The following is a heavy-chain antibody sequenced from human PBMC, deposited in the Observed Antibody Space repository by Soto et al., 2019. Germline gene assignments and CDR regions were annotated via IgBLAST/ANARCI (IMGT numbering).Heavy chain of an antibody. Sequence: QVQLQESGPGLVKPSETLSLTCTVSGGSISSYYWSWIRQPPGKGLEWIGYIYYSGSTNYNPSLKSRVTMSVDTSKNQFSLKLSSVTVADTAVYYCARHGGNCSGGSCHGYYYYFIDVWGKGTTVTVSS. CDR1: GGSISSYY. CDR3: ARHGGNCSGGSCHGYYYYFIDV. CDR2: IYYSGST. V-gene: IGHV4-59*08. D-gene: IGHD2-15*01. J-gene: IGHJ6*03.